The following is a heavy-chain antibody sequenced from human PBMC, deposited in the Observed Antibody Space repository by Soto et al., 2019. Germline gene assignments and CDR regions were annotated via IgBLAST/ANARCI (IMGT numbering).Heavy chain of an antibody. CDR3: ARDRKWFGELLPNFPYYYYYMDV. CDR2: IWYDGSNK. V-gene: IGHV3-33*01. CDR1: GFTFSSYG. J-gene: IGHJ6*03. D-gene: IGHD3-10*01. Sequence: QVQLVESGGGVVQPGRSLRLSCAASGFTFSSYGMHWVRQAPGKGLEWVAVIWYDGSNKYYADSVKGRFTISRDNSKNTLYLQMNSLRAEDTAVYYCARDRKWFGELLPNFPYYYYYMDVWGKGTTVTVSS.